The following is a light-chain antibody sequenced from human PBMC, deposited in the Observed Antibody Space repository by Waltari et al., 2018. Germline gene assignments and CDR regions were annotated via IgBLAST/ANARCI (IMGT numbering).Light chain of an antibody. J-gene: IGLJ2*01. V-gene: IGLV2-11*01. CDR3: CSYAGSYSFV. CDR2: DVT. CDR1: SSDVGDYNY. Sequence: QSALTQPRSVSGSPGQSVTISCTGTSSDVGDYNYVSWYQQHPDKAPKLMIYDVTKRPSGVPERFSVSKSGNTAYLSISGLQAEDEADYYCCSYAGSYSFVFGGGTKLTVL.